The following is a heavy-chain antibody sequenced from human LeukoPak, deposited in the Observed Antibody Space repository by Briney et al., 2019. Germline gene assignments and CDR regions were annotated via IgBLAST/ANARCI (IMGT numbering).Heavy chain of an antibody. Sequence: GRSLRLSCAASGFIFSGYAMHWVRQAPGKGLEWVALISYDASAQYYADPVKGRFTISRDSSKNTLYLQMNSLRAEDTAVYYCARERTGFYAEYWGQGTLVTVSS. CDR2: ISYDASAQ. V-gene: IGHV3-30*04. CDR1: GFIFSGYA. J-gene: IGHJ4*02. CDR3: ARERTGFYAEY. D-gene: IGHD3/OR15-3a*01.